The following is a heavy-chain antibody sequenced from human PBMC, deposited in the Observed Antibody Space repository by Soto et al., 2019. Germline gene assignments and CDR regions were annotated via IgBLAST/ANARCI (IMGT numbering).Heavy chain of an antibody. D-gene: IGHD2-21*02. CDR1: GFTFTDYY. CDR3: ARVLVFYGGFDP. J-gene: IGHJ5*02. Sequence: PGGSLRLSCVAPGFTFTDYYMSWIRQAPGKGLEWVSYISSSGSTIYYADSVKGRFTISRDNAKNSLYLQMNSLRAEDTAVYYCARVLVFYGGFDPWGQGTLVTVSS. V-gene: IGHV3-11*01. CDR2: ISSSGSTI.